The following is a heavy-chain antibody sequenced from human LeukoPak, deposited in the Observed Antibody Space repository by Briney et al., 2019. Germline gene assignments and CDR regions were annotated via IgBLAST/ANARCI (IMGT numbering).Heavy chain of an antibody. CDR2: IYTSGST. D-gene: IGHD6-13*01. CDR1: GGSISSGGYY. J-gene: IGHJ5*02. Sequence: PSETLSLTCTVSGGSISSGGYYWSWIRQPAGKGLEWIGRIYTSGSTNYNPSLKSRVTMSVDTSKNQFSLKLSSVTAADTAVYYCARDGRAAAGTVRWFDPWGQGTLVTVSS. CDR3: ARDGRAAAGTVRWFDP. V-gene: IGHV4-61*02.